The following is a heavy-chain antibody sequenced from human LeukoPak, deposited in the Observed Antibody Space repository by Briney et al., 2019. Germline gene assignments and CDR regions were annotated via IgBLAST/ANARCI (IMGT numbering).Heavy chain of an antibody. CDR2: IYYIRNT. J-gene: IGHJ4*02. CDR3: ARTQSQSGSYRYYFGY. Sequence: SETLSLTCTVSGASVGSAGYYWTWIRQPPGGGLEWIGYIYYIRNTNYNPSLKSRVAMSLDPSNNQFSLRLNSVTAADTAVYYCARTQSQSGSYRYYFGYWGQGTLVAVSS. V-gene: IGHV4-61*08. D-gene: IGHD1-26*01. CDR1: GASVGSAGYY.